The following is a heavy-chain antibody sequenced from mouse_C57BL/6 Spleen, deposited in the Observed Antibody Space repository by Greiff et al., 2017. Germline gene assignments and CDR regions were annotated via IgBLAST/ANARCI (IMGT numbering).Heavy chain of an antibody. CDR2: IYPGSGNT. Sequence: QVQLQQSGAELVRPGASVKLSCKASGYTFTDYYIHWVKQRPGQGLEWIARIYPGSGNTYYNEKFKGKATLTAEKSSSTAYMQLSSLTSEDAAVYFCAKGGYYFDYWGQGTTLTVSS. V-gene: IGHV1-76*01. CDR1: GYTFTDYY. CDR3: AKGGYYFDY. J-gene: IGHJ2*01.